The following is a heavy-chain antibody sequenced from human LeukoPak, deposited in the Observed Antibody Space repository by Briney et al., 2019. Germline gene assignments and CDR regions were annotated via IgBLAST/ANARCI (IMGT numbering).Heavy chain of an antibody. J-gene: IGHJ4*02. CDR3: ARDRYYGSGSSFDY. CDR1: GFTFSSYG. D-gene: IGHD3-10*01. CDR2: IWYDGSNK. Sequence: GRSLRLSCAASGFTFSSYGMHWVRQAPGKGLEWVAVIWYDGSNKYYADSVKGRFTISRDNSKNTPYLQMNSLRAEDTAVYYCARDRYYGSGSSFDYWGQGTLVTVSS. V-gene: IGHV3-33*01.